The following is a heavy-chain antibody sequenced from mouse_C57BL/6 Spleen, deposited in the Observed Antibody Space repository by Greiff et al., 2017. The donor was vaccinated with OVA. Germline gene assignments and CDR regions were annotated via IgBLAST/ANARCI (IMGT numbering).Heavy chain of an antibody. J-gene: IGHJ2*01. CDR1: GYSITSGYD. CDR3: ARGSPRNYFDY. Sequence: EVKLVESGPGMVKPSQSLSLTCTVTGYSITSGYDWHWIRHFPGNKLEWMGYISYSGSTKYNPSLKSRISITHDTSKNHFFLKLNSVTTEDTATYYCARGSPRNYFDYWGQGTTLTVSS. CDR2: ISYSGST. V-gene: IGHV3-1*01.